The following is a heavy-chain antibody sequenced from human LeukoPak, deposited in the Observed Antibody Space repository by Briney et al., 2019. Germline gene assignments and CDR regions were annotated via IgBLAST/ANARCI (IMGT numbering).Heavy chain of an antibody. D-gene: IGHD2-21*02. CDR3: ARDRGLAYCGGDRLGEYGMDV. Sequence: GGSLRLSCAASGFTFSSYWMSWVRQAPGKGLEWVANIKQDGSEKYYVDSVKGRFTISRDNAKNSLYLQMNSLRAEDTAVYYCARDRGLAYCGGDRLGEYGMDVWGQGTTVTVSS. J-gene: IGHJ6*02. CDR1: GFTFSSYW. CDR2: IKQDGSEK. V-gene: IGHV3-7*01.